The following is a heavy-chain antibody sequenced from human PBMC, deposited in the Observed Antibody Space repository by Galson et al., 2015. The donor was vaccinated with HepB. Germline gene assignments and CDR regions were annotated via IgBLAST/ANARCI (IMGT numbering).Heavy chain of an antibody. CDR2: ISAYNGNT. CDR3: ARDEVQYCSSTSCYTEGYGMDV. CDR1: GYTFTRYG. V-gene: IGHV1-18*01. J-gene: IGHJ6*02. Sequence: SVKVSCKASGYTFTRYGISWVRQAPGQGLEWMGWISAYNGNTNYAQKLQGRVTMTTDTSTSTAYMELRSLRSDDTAVYYCARDEVQYCSSTSCYTEGYGMDVWGQGTTVTVSS. D-gene: IGHD2-2*02.